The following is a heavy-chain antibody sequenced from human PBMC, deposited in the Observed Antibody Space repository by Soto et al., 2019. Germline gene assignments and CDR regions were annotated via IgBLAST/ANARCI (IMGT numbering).Heavy chain of an antibody. CDR3: GTGSGTVHYGMHV. D-gene: IGHD1-1*01. CDR2: IRGGGGGT. V-gene: IGHV3-23*01. Sequence: DGSLRLSCAASGFPFTRIAMNWVRQAPGKGVEWVSGIRGGGGGTYYADSVKGRFTISRGGSRKMFYLGMKTMRGEDPGVYFCGTGSGTVHYGMHVWGQGATVTASS. CDR1: GFPFTRIA. J-gene: IGHJ6*02.